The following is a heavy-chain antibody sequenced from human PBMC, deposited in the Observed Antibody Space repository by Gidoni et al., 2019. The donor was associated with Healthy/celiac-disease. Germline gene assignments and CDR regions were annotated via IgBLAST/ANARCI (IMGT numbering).Heavy chain of an antibody. Sequence: QVQLVQSGAAVKKPRASVKVSCKASGYTFTGYHMHRGRQAPGQGLEWMGWINPNSGGTNYAQKFQGRVTMTRDTSISTAYMELSRLRSDDTAVYYCARPPNYYDSSGYVEGLAWFDPWGQGTLVTVSS. CDR2: INPNSGGT. CDR1: GYTFTGYH. D-gene: IGHD3-22*01. CDR3: ARPPNYYDSSGYVEGLAWFDP. V-gene: IGHV1-2*02. J-gene: IGHJ5*02.